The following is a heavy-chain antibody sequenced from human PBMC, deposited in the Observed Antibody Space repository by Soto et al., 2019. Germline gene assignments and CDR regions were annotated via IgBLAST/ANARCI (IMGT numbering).Heavy chain of an antibody. Sequence: QVQLQESRPGLVKPSGTLSLTCTVSGGSMTSSNWWNWVRQSPGKGLEWIGEAHHSGRTNYNPSLKSRVTISVDKSKNHFALKLSSVTAADTAVYYCAISEATGLDYLCEGTLVTVSS. CDR1: GGSMTSSNW. V-gene: IGHV4-4*02. J-gene: IGHJ4*02. CDR2: AHHSGRT. CDR3: AISEATGLDY. D-gene: IGHD1-26*01.